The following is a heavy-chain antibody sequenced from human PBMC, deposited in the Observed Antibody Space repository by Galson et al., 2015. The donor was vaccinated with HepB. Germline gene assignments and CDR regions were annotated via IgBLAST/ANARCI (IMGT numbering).Heavy chain of an antibody. CDR2: INAGNGNT. Sequence: SVKVSCKASGYTFTSYAMHWVRQAPGQRLEWMGWINAGNGNTKCSQKFQGRVTITRDTSASTAYMELSSLRSEDTAVYYCARGKVPAAPFDYWGQGTLVTVSS. J-gene: IGHJ4*02. V-gene: IGHV1-3*01. CDR1: GYTFTSYA. D-gene: IGHD2-2*01. CDR3: ARGKVPAAPFDY.